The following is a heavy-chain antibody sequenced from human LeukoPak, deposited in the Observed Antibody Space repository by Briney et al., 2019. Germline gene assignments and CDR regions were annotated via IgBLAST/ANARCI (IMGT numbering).Heavy chain of an antibody. CDR2: INANGDTT. Sequence: PGGSLRLSCAASGFTFSNAWMSWVRQAPGKGLEWVSLINANGDTTLYADSVKGRFTISKDSSKNSLHLQMDSLRIEDSALYYCAKDFTTTPIHWLGSWGQGTLVTVSS. D-gene: IGHD3-22*01. CDR1: GFTFSNAW. J-gene: IGHJ5*01. V-gene: IGHV3-43*02. CDR3: AKDFTTTPIHWLGS.